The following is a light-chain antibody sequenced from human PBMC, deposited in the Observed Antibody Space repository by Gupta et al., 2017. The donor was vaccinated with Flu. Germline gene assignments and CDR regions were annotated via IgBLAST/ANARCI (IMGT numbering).Light chain of an antibody. CDR2: EVS. CDR1: QSLEHSDGTTY. CDR3: MQGKHWPWT. V-gene: IGKV2-30*02. J-gene: IGKJ1*01. Sequence: VILGQPASISCRSSQSLEHSDGTTYLNWFQQRPGQAPRRLIYEVSTRDSGVPDRFSASGSDTEFTLKISRVEAEDVGVYYCMQGKHWPWTSGQGTKVEVK.